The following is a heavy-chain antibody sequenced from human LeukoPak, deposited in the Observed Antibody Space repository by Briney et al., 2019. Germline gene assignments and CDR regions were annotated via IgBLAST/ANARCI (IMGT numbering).Heavy chain of an antibody. D-gene: IGHD1-26*01. Sequence: GRSLRLSCAASGFTFSSYAMHWVRQAPGKALEGVAVISYDGSNKYYADSVKGRFTISRDNSKNTLYLQMNSLRAEDTAVYYCASGRAKAAFDIWGQGTMVTVSS. V-gene: IGHV3-30*01. CDR2: ISYDGSNK. J-gene: IGHJ3*02. CDR1: GFTFSSYA. CDR3: ASGRAKAAFDI.